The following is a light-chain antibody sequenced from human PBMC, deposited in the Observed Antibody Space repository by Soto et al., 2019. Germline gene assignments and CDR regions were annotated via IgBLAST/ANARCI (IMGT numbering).Light chain of an antibody. J-gene: IGKJ4*01. Sequence: DIQMTQSPTAMYASVGDRVTITCRAGQGIIDYLAWFQQKPGKVPMRLIYAASSLQSGVPSRFSGSGSGTEFTLTISSLQPEDFATYYCLQHNSYPHTFGGGTKVDIK. CDR2: AAS. CDR1: QGIIDY. V-gene: IGKV1-17*03. CDR3: LQHNSYPHT.